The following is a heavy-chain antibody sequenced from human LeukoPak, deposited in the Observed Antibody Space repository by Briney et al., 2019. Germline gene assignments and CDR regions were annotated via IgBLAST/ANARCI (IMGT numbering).Heavy chain of an antibody. CDR2: IGSVDKT. CDR1: GFTFSAYA. Sequence: GGSLRLSCEASGFTFSAYAMTWVRQAPGKGLEWVSSIGSVDKTHYSESVKGRFAISRDNSKNMVFLQLSSVRAEDTALYYCARDLLFFLAMDVWGQGPTDSVSS. V-gene: IGHV3-23*01. CDR3: ARDLLFFLAMDV. J-gene: IGHJ6*02. D-gene: IGHD2-21*02.